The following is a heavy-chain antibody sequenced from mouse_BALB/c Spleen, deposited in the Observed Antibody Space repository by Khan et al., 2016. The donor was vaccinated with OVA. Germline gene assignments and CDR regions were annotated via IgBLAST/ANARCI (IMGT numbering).Heavy chain of an antibody. CDR1: GFSLTNFG. CDR2: IWSDGST. Sequence: VELVESGPDLVAPSQSLSITCTVSGFSLTNFGVHWVRQPPGKGLEWLVVIWSDGSTTYNSALKSRLSISKDNSKSQVFLKMNSLQTDDTAMYYCARHRFGYFDVWGAGTTVPVSS. CDR3: ARHRFGYFDV. J-gene: IGHJ1*01. V-gene: IGHV2-6-2*01.